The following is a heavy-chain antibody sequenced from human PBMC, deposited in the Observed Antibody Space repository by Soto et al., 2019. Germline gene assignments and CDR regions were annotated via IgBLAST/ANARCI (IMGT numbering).Heavy chain of an antibody. D-gene: IGHD6-19*01. CDR2: INHSGST. CDR1: GDSISSGDYY. J-gene: IGHJ5*02. V-gene: IGHV4-39*07. Sequence: SETLSLTCTVSGDSISSGDYYWSWIRQPPVKGLEWIGEINHSGSTNYNPSLKSRVTISVDTSKNQFSLKLSSVTAADTAVYYCARASLGKQWPRRGVWFDPWGQGTLVTVSS. CDR3: ARASLGKQWPRRGVWFDP.